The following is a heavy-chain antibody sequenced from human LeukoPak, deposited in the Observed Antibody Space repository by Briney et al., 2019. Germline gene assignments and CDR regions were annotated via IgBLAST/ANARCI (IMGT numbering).Heavy chain of an antibody. CDR1: EFTVSSNY. J-gene: IGHJ4*02. Sequence: GGSLRLSCAASEFTVSSNYMSWVRQAPGKGLEWVSIIYTTGGKYYADSVKGRFTISRDNSKHTLYLQMNSLRAEDTAVYYCARGGDGWFAFDYWGQGILVTVSS. CDR2: IYTTGGK. D-gene: IGHD6-19*01. CDR3: ARGGDGWFAFDY. V-gene: IGHV3-66*01.